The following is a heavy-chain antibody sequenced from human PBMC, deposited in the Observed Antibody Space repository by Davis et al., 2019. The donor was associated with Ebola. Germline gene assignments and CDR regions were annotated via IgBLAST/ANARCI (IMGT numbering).Heavy chain of an antibody. CDR1: GVSISRSSW. V-gene: IGHV4-4*02. CDR3: ARSGETDFWAGSLSPNWLDP. Sequence: MPSETLSLTCAVSGVSISRSSWWTWVRQPPGRGLEWIGEIYHSGSPNYNPSLKSRATMSVDKSKNHFYLRLTSVTAADTAIYYCARSGETDFWAGSLSPNWLDPWGQGTLVIVSS. J-gene: IGHJ5*02. D-gene: IGHD3/OR15-3a*01. CDR2: IYHSGSP.